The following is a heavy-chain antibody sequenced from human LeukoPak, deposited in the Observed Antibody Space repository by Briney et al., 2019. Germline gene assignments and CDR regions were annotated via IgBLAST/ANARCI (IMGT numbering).Heavy chain of an antibody. CDR1: GYTFTSYG. J-gene: IGHJ3*02. D-gene: IGHD6-19*01. CDR2: ISAYNGNT. Sequence: ASVRVSCKASGYTFTSYGISWVRQAPGQGLEWMGWISAYNGNTNYAQKLQGRVTMTTDTSTSTAYMELRSLRSDDTAVYYCARVGQWLVRGAFGIWGQGTMVTVSS. CDR3: ARVGQWLVRGAFGI. V-gene: IGHV1-18*01.